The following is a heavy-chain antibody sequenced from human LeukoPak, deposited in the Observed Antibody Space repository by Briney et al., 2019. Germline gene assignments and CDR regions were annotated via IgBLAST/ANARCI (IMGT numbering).Heavy chain of an antibody. D-gene: IGHD6-6*01. CDR1: GYTFTSYG. J-gene: IGHJ5*02. Sequence: ASVKVSCKASGYTFTSYGISWVRQAPGQGLEWMGWISPYNGNTNYAQKLQGRVTMTTDTSTSTAYMELRSLRSDDTAVYYCAREAVAAQPNWFDPWGQGTLVTVSS. CDR2: ISPYNGNT. CDR3: AREAVAAQPNWFDP. V-gene: IGHV1-18*01.